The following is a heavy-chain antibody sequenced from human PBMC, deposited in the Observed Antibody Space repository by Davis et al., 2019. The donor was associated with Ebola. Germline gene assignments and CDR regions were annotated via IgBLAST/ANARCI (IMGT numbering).Heavy chain of an antibody. CDR3: ARGTDGYNPGGYFDS. CDR2: IYPGDSDT. J-gene: IGHJ4*02. Sequence: GESLKISCKDSGNSFTSHWIGWVRQMPGKGLEWMGIIYPGDSDTRYSPSFQGQVTISADKSISTAYLQWSSLKASDTAMYYCARGTDGYNPGGYFDSWGQGTLVTVSS. CDR1: GNSFTSHW. V-gene: IGHV5-51*01. D-gene: IGHD5-24*01.